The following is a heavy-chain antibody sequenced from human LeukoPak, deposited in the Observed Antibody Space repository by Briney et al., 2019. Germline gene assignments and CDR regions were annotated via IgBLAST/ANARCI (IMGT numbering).Heavy chain of an antibody. D-gene: IGHD6-19*01. CDR3: ARDLAVAGN. CDR1: GFTFSSYE. CDR2: ISSSGSTI. Sequence: PGGSLRLSCAASGFTFSSYEMNWVRQAPGKGLEWVSYISSSGSTIYYADSVKGRFTISRDNAKNSLDLQMNSLRAEDTAVYYCARDLAVAGNWGQGTLVTVSS. J-gene: IGHJ4*02. V-gene: IGHV3-48*03.